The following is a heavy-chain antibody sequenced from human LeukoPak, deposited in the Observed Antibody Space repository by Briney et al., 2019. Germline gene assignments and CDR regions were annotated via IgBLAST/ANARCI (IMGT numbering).Heavy chain of an antibody. CDR2: IYPGDSDT. J-gene: IGHJ4*02. Sequence: GESLKISCKGSGYSFSSYWIVWVRQMPGRGLEWMGIIYPGDSDTRYSPSFQGQVTISADKSISTAYLQWSSLKASDTAMYYCARQRSGSYFPDLYDYWGQGTLVTVSS. CDR1: GYSFSSYW. D-gene: IGHD1-26*01. CDR3: ARQRSGSYFPDLYDY. V-gene: IGHV5-51*01.